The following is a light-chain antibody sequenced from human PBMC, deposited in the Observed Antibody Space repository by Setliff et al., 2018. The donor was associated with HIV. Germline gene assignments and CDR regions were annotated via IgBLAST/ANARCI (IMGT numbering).Light chain of an antibody. V-gene: IGLV2-14*03. CDR3: CSYSGRSTYV. CDR2: DVN. J-gene: IGLJ1*01. CDR1: SSDIGRFNY. Sequence: QSVLTQPASVTGSPGQSITISCTGTSSDIGRFNYVSWYRQFPGKGPTLVIFDVNQRPSGGSNRFSGSKSGNIASLIISGLQAEDEADYFCCSYSGRSTYVFGSGTKVTVL.